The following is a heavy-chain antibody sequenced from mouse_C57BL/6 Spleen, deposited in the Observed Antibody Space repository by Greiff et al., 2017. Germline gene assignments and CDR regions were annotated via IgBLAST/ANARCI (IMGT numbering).Heavy chain of an antibody. Sequence: EVQLQQSGPGMVKPSQSLSLTCTVTGYSITSGYDWHWIRHFPGNKLEWMGYISYSGSTNYNPSLKSRISITHDTSKNHFFLKLNSVTTEDTATYYCARGNYREAMDYWGQGTSVTVSS. V-gene: IGHV3-1*01. J-gene: IGHJ4*01. CDR1: GYSITSGYD. D-gene: IGHD2-14*01. CDR2: ISYSGST. CDR3: ARGNYREAMDY.